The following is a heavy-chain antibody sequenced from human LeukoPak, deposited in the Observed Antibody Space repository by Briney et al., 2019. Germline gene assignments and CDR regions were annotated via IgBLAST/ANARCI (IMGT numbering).Heavy chain of an antibody. Sequence: SETLSLTCTVSGGSISSGGYYWSWIRQHPGKGLEWHGYIYYSGSTYYNPSIKSRVTISVDTYKSKFSLKLSSVPAADTAVYSCARGHLGGFYSYGSQSFDYWGQGTLVTVSS. CDR2: IYYSGST. V-gene: IGHV4-31*03. CDR3: ARGHLGGFYSYGSQSFDY. CDR1: GGSISSGGYY. J-gene: IGHJ4*02. D-gene: IGHD5-18*01.